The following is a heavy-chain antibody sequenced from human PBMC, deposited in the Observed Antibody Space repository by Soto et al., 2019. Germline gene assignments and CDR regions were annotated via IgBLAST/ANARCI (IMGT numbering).Heavy chain of an antibody. CDR1: GFTFSSYA. CDR2: ISYDGSNK. CDR3: AKDIVRYSYGACDY. V-gene: IGHV3-30-3*01. Sequence: GGSLRLSCAASGFTFSSYAMHWVRQAPGKGLEWVAVISYDGSNKYHADSVKGRFTISRDNSKNTLYLQMNSLKAEDTAVYYCAKDIVRYSYGACDYWGQGALVTVSS. J-gene: IGHJ4*02. D-gene: IGHD5-18*01.